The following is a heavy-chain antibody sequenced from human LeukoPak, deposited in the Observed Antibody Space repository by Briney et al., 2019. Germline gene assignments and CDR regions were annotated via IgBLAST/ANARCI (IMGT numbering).Heavy chain of an antibody. CDR3: ARGVWFGSDAFDI. J-gene: IGHJ3*02. CDR1: GGSISSGSYY. D-gene: IGHD3-10*01. CDR2: IYTSGST. V-gene: IGHV4-61*02. Sequence: SQTLSLTCTVSGGSISSGSYYWSWIRQPAGKGLEWIGRIYTSGSTNYNPSLKSRVTISVDTSKNQFSLKLSSVTAADTAVYYCARGVWFGSDAFDIWGQGTMVTVSS.